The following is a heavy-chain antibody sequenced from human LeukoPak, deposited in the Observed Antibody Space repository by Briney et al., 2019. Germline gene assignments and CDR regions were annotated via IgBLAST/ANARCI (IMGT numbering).Heavy chain of an antibody. J-gene: IGHJ4*02. CDR3: ARIPLPSFSGLDY. CDR2: INPNSGGT. D-gene: IGHD6-25*01. Sequence: ASVKVSCKASGYTFTGYYMHWVRQAPGQGLEWMGWINPNSGGTNYAQKFQGRVTMTRDTSISTAYMELSRLRSDDTAVYYCARIPLPSFSGLDYWGQGTLVTVSS. CDR1: GYTFTGYY. V-gene: IGHV1-2*02.